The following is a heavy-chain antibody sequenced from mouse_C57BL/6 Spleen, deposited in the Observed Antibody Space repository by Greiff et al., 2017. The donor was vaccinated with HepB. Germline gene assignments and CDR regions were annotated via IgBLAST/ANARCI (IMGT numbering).Heavy chain of an antibody. CDR1: GYSFTSYY. CDR2: IYPGSGNT. J-gene: IGHJ4*01. V-gene: IGHV1-66*01. CDR3: ARPTVRAMDY. Sequence: QVQLQQSGPELVKPGASVKISCKASGYSFTSYYIHWVKQRPGQGLEWIGWIYPGSGNTKYNEKFKGKATLTADTSSSTAYMQLSSLTSEDSAVYYCARPTVRAMDYWGQGTSVTVSS. D-gene: IGHD1-1*01.